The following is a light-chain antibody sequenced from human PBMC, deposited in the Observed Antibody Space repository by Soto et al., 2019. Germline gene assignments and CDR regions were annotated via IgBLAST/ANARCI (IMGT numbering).Light chain of an antibody. J-gene: IGKJ2*02. CDR1: QSLLHSNGYNY. CDR3: MQALQTPRT. CDR2: LGS. V-gene: IGKV2-28*01. Sequence: DIVMTQSPLSLPVTPGEPDSISCRSSQSLLHSNGYNYLDWYLQKPGQSRQLLIYLGSNRASGVPDRFSGSGSGTHFTLKISRVEAEDVWVYYCMQALQTPRTFGQGTKLEIK.